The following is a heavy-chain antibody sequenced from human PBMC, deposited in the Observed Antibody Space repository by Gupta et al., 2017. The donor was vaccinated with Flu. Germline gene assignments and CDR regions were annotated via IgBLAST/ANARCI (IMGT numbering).Heavy chain of an antibody. CDR3: ARSSSGWYRNWFDP. CDR2: INPNSGGT. D-gene: IGHD6-19*01. J-gene: IGHJ5*02. Sequence: QAPGQGLEGMGWINPNSGGTNYAQKFQGRVTMTRDTSISTAYMELSRLRSDDTAVYYGARSSSGWYRNWFDPWGQGTRVTVSS. V-gene: IGHV1-2*02.